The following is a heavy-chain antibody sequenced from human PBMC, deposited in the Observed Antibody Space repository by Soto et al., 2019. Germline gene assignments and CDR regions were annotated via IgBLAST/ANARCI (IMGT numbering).Heavy chain of an antibody. CDR1: GGAISDYH. V-gene: IGHV4-59*01. J-gene: IGHJ6*02. CDR3: ARAAKDFFDFWSGTTHYGIDV. Sequence: PSETLSLTCTVSGGAISDYHWSWIRQPPGKALQLIGYIYNGGSANYNPSLKSRATISLDTFKNQFSLTLGSVTAADTAVYYCARAAKDFFDFWSGTTHYGIDVWGQGPTVPVP. CDR2: IYNGGSA. D-gene: IGHD3-3*01.